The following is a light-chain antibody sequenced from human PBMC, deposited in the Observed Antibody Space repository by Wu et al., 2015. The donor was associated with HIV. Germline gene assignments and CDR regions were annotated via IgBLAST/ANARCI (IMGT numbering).Light chain of an antibody. Sequence: DIQMTQSPSALSASIGDRVTITCRASQSISTFLNWYQQKPGKAPKLLIYAASTLQTGVPSKFSGSGSGTDFTLTIDSLQPEDFATYYCQQSFRPLWTFGQGTKVEIK. CDR2: AAS. CDR3: QQSFRPLWT. CDR1: QSISTF. V-gene: IGKV1-39*01. J-gene: IGKJ1*01.